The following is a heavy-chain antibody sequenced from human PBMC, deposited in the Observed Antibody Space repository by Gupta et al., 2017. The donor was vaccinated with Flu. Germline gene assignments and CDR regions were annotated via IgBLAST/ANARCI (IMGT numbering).Heavy chain of an antibody. J-gene: IGHJ5*01. CDR3: ARVRSGGNWFDS. V-gene: IGHV4-61*02. D-gene: IGHD2-15*01. Sequence: QVRLQESGPGLVQPLQTLSLTCPVSGDSLTSGYYYRNWVRQPAGKGLEWIGRIYASGATYYNAALNGRVTMSIETSKNQLSLKLISVTAADTAVYYCARVRSGGNWFDSWGQGTLVTGSS. CDR1: GDSLTSGYYY. CDR2: IYASGAT.